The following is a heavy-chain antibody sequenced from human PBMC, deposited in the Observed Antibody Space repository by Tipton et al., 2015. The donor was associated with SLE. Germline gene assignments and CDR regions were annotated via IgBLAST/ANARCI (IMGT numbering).Heavy chain of an antibody. Sequence: LRLSCAVYGGSFSGYYWSWIRQPPGKGLEWIGEINHSGSTNYNPSLKSRVTISVDTSKNQFSLKLSSVTAADTAVYYCASPLSSGWYYFDYWGQGTLVTVSS. V-gene: IGHV4-34*01. CDR3: ASPLSSGWYYFDY. CDR1: GGSFSGYY. D-gene: IGHD6-19*01. J-gene: IGHJ4*02. CDR2: INHSGST.